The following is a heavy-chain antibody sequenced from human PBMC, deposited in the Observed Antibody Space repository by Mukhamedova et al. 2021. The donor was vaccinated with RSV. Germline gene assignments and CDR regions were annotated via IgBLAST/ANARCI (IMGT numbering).Heavy chain of an antibody. D-gene: IGHD3-10*01. CDR2: INPSGGST. J-gene: IGHJ4*02. Sequence: MRWVRQAPGQGLEWMGVINPSGGSTSYAQKFQGRVTMTRDTSTTTVYMELSSLRSEDTAVYYCARVKYYGSGSYYLDYWGQGIL. CDR3: ARVKYYGSGSYYLDY. V-gene: IGHV1-46*01.